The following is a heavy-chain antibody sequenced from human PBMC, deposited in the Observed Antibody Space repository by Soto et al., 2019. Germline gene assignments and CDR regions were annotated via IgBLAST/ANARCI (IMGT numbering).Heavy chain of an antibody. V-gene: IGHV4-59*01. D-gene: IGHD1-26*01. Sequence: SETLSLTCTVSGGSISSYYWSWIRQPPGKGLEWIGYIYYSGSTNYNPSLKSRVTISVDTSKNQFSLKLSSVTAADTAVYYCAREGGSYHKFDYWGQGTLVTVSS. CDR3: AREGGSYHKFDY. CDR2: IYYSGST. J-gene: IGHJ4*02. CDR1: GGSISSYY.